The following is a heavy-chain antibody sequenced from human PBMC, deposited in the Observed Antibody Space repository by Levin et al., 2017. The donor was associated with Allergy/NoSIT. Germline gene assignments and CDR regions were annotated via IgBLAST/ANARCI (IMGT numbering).Heavy chain of an antibody. J-gene: IGHJ4*02. V-gene: IGHV3-15*05. Sequence: PGGSLRLSCVASGFTFKDAWMTWVRQIPGKGLQWVGRIKTRPEDASIAYAAPVEGRFRISRDDTRNTLYLQIDSLKIEDTAVYYCATGGQSWSTEYFDYWGQGSVVTVSS. D-gene: IGHD2-8*01. CDR2: IKTRPEDASI. CDR3: ATGGQSWSTEYFDY. CDR1: GFTFKDAW.